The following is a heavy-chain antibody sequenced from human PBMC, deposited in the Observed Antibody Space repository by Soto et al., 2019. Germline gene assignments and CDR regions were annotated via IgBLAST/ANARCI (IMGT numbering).Heavy chain of an antibody. Sequence: EVQLVESGGGLVQPGGSLRLSCAASGFTFSNYWMSWVRQAPGKGLGRGANIKQDGSEKYYVDSVKGRFTISRDNAKNCLYLQMNSLRVEETAVYYCARVGVGTGLGYWGQGSLVTVSS. CDR3: ARVGVGTGLGY. J-gene: IGHJ4*02. V-gene: IGHV3-7*01. CDR2: IKQDGSEK. CDR1: GFTFSNYW. D-gene: IGHD2-15*01.